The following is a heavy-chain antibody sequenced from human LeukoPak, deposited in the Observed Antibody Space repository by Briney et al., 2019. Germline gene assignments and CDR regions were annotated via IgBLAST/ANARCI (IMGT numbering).Heavy chain of an antibody. D-gene: IGHD3-10*01. CDR1: GFTFSGYA. CDR3: VRGFTYYYGSGSYVDY. CDR2: ISSNGGST. J-gene: IGHJ4*02. V-gene: IGHV3-64D*06. Sequence: GGSLRLSCSASGFTFSGYAMYWVRQAPGKGLEYVSAISSNGGSTYYADSVKGRFTISRDNSKNTLYLQISSLRAEDTAVYYCVRGFTYYYGSGSYVDYWGQGTLVTVSS.